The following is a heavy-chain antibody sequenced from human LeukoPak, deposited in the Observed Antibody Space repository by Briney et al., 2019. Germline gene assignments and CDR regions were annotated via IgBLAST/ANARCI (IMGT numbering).Heavy chain of an antibody. D-gene: IGHD6-19*01. J-gene: IGHJ5*02. V-gene: IGHV4-31*03. Sequence: SETLSLTCTVSGGSMSSGGYYWSWIRQHPGKGLEWIEYIYHSGNTYYNPSLKSRVTISVDTSKNQFSLNLTSVTAADTAVYYCARREAGHWFDPWGQGTLVTVSS. CDR2: IYHSGNT. CDR1: GGSMSSGGYY. CDR3: ARREAGHWFDP.